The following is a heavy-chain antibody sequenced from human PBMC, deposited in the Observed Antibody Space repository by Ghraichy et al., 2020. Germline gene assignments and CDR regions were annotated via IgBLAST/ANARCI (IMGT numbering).Heavy chain of an antibody. CDR3: ARGYQFDR. Sequence: WMNPNSGNAGYALRFQGRVTMTRNTSINTAYMELSSLRYEDTAVYYCARGYQFDRWGQGTLVTVSS. D-gene: IGHD2-2*01. J-gene: IGHJ4*02. CDR2: MNPNSGNA. V-gene: IGHV1-8*01.